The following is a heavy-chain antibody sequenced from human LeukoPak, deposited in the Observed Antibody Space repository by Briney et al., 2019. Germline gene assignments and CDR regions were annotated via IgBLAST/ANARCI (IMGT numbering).Heavy chain of an antibody. J-gene: IGHJ4*02. Sequence: SETLSLTCTVSGGSISSYYWSWIRQPPGKGLEWIGSIYYRGSTNYNPSLKSRVTISVDTSKNQFSLRLSSVTAADTAVYYCARGRYSSSWYLDYWGQGALVTVSS. V-gene: IGHV4-59*01. D-gene: IGHD6-13*01. CDR1: GGSISSYY. CDR2: IYYRGST. CDR3: ARGRYSSSWYLDY.